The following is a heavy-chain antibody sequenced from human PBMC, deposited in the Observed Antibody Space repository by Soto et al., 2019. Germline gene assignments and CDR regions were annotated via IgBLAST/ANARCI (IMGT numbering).Heavy chain of an antibody. CDR2: IIPIFGTA. Sequence: QVQLVQSGAEVKKPGSSVKVSCKASGGTFSSDAISWVRQAPGQGLEWMGGIIPIFGTANYAQKFQGRVTITADESTSTAYMELSSLRSEDTAVYYCARDSHCSSTSCYDRVLLGWYGMDVWGQGTTVTVSS. CDR3: ARDSHCSSTSCYDRVLLGWYGMDV. V-gene: IGHV1-69*01. D-gene: IGHD2-2*01. CDR1: GGTFSSDA. J-gene: IGHJ6*02.